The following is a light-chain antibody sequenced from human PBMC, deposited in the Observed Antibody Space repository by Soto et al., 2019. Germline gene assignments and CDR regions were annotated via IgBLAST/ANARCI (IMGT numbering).Light chain of an antibody. CDR1: RRDVSGYSY. CDR2: DVS. J-gene: IGLJ1*01. Sequence: QSVLTQPASVPGSPGQSITISCTGNRRDVSGYSYRSWYQQHPGKTPYRMFYDVSYRPSWVSNRFSGSKSGNTSSLTVSGFQAEDEADYYCSSYASSTTPCVFGTGTKVTVL. CDR3: SSYASSTTPCV. V-gene: IGLV2-14*03.